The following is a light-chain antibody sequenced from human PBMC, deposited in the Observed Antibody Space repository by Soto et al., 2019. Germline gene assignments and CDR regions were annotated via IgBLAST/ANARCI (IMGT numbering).Light chain of an antibody. CDR3: QQYNSYSPLT. J-gene: IGKJ3*01. CDR1: QSISSW. CDR2: DAS. Sequence: DIQMTQSPSTLSASVGDRVTITCRASQSISSWLAWYQQKPGKAPKLLIYDASSLESGVPSKFIGSGSGTEFTLTISSLQPDDFATYYCQQYNSYSPLTFGPGTKVDIK. V-gene: IGKV1-5*01.